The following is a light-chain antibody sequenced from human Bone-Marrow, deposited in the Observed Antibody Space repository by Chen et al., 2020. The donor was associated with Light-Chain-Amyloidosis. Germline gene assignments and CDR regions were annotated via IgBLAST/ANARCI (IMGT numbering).Light chain of an antibody. V-gene: IGKV3-20*01. CDR3: QQYGTSPLT. CDR1: QTISSNY. CDR2: GSS. Sequence: ELVLTHSPGTLSLSPGVGANLSCGASQTISSNYLTWYQQKFGQAPRLLIYGSSSRATGIPARFPSSGSGTDFTLTINRLEPEDFAMYYCQQYGTSPLTFGGGTKVEIK. J-gene: IGKJ4*01.